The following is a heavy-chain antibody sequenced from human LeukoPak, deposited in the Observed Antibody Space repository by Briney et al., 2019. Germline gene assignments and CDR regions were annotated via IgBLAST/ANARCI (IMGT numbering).Heavy chain of an antibody. J-gene: IGHJ4*02. V-gene: IGHV3-74*01. CDR3: VKDQGGLEDY. CDR2: IDTDGRTT. D-gene: IGHD3-3*01. CDR1: GFTFSRYW. Sequence: PGGSLRLSCAASGFTFSRYWMHWVRQAPGKGLVWVSHIDTDGRTTNYAESVRGRFTISRDNAKNTLYLQMNSLRAEDTAIYYCVKDQGGLEDYWGQGTLVTVSS.